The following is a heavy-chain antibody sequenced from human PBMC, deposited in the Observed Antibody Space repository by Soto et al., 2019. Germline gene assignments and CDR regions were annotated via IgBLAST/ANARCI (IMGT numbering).Heavy chain of an antibody. D-gene: IGHD1-26*01. CDR1: GFTFSSYG. Sequence: QVQLVESGGGVVQPGRSLRLSCAASGFTFSSYGMHWVRQAPGKGLEWVAVIWYDGSNKYYADSVKGRFTISRDNSKNTLYLQMNSLRAEDTAVYYCARDPGVSWSYFLDYFDYWGQGTLVTVSS. CDR3: ARDPGVSWSYFLDYFDY. CDR2: IWYDGSNK. J-gene: IGHJ4*02. V-gene: IGHV3-33*01.